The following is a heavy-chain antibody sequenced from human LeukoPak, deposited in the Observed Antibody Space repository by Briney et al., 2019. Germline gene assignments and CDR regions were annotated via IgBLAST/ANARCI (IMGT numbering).Heavy chain of an antibody. CDR1: GLTFSSHW. J-gene: IGHJ4*02. Sequence: GGSLRLSCAASGLTFSSHWMHWVRQAPGKGLVWVSRITNDGSSTTYADSVKGRFTISRDNAKNMLYLQVNSLRAEDTAVYYCARDTDTVTTILDYWGQGTLVTVSS. V-gene: IGHV3-74*01. CDR3: ARDTDTVTTILDY. D-gene: IGHD4-17*01. CDR2: ITNDGSST.